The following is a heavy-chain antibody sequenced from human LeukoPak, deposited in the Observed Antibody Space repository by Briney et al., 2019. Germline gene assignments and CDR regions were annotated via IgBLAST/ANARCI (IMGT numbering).Heavy chain of an antibody. D-gene: IGHD2-2*01. J-gene: IGHJ3*02. CDR2: IWYDGSNK. Sequence: GRSLRLSCAASGFTFSRYGMHWVRQAPGKGLEWVAVIWYDGSNKYYADSVKGRFTISRDNSKNTLYLQMNSLRAEDTAVYYCAREGSSSSRVFDIWGQGTMVTVSS. V-gene: IGHV3-33*01. CDR1: GFTFSRYG. CDR3: AREGSSSSRVFDI.